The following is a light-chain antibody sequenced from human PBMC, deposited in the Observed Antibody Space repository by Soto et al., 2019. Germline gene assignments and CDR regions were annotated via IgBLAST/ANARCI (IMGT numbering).Light chain of an antibody. J-gene: IGLJ1*01. CDR2: DVS. CDR3: SSYTSSSTNV. V-gene: IGLV2-14*01. CDR1: SSDVGGYNY. Sequence: QSALTKPASVSGSPGQSITISCTGTSSDVGGYNYVSWYQQHPGKAPKLIIYDVSNRPSGISNRFSGSKSGNTASLTISGLQAEDEADYYCSSYTSSSTNVFGTGTKLTVL.